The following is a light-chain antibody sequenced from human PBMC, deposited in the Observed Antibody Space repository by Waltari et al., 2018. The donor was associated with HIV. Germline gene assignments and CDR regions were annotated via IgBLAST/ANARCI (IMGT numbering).Light chain of an antibody. CDR3: CSCPRSGIRYV. CDR1: SSNVGSDDL. Sequence: QSALTQPASVSGSPGQSITISCTGTSSNVGSDDLVPWYHQHPGEAPKLIIYEVTKRPSGVSNRFSGSKSGNTASLTISGLQAEDEADYYCCSCPRSGIRYVFGTGTKVTVL. CDR2: EVT. J-gene: IGLJ1*01. V-gene: IGLV2-23*02.